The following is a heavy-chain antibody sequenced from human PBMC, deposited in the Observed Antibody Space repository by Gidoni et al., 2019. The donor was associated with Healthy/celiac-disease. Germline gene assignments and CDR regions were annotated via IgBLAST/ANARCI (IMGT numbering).Heavy chain of an antibody. CDR3: ATSIAARTVDY. D-gene: IGHD6-6*01. Sequence: QVQLVQSGAEVTKPGSSVKVSCKASGGTFSSYAISWVRHAPGQGLECMGRIIPILGIANYSQKFQGRVTITADKSTSTAYMELSSLRSEDTAVYDCATSIAARTVDYWGQGTLVTVSS. CDR1: GGTFSSYA. CDR2: IIPILGIA. V-gene: IGHV1-69*04. J-gene: IGHJ4*02.